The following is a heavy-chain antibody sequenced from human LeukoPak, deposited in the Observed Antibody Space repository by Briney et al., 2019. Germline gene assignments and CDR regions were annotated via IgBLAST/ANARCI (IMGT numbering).Heavy chain of an antibody. CDR3: ARGHSSYALERPYAYYYLDV. CDR1: GGSISSYY. V-gene: IGHV4-59*01. CDR2: IYYSGST. Sequence: SETLSLTCAVSGGSISSYYWSRIRQPPGKGLEWIGYIYYSGSTNYNPSLKSRVTISVDTSKNQFSLKLSSVTAADTAVYYCARGHSSYALERPYAYYYLDVWGKGTTVTVSS. D-gene: IGHD1-1*01. J-gene: IGHJ6*03.